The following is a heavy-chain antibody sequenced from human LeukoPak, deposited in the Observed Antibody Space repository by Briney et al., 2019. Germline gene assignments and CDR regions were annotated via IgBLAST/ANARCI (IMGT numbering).Heavy chain of an antibody. CDR1: GFTFSSYA. CDR2: TSYDGTNK. D-gene: IGHD5-18*01. V-gene: IGHV3-30*18. J-gene: IGHJ3*02. CDR3: AKDRAGYGDAFDI. Sequence: GGSLRLSCAASGFTFSSYAMSWVRQAPGKGLEWVAVTSYDGTNKYYADSVKGRFTISRDNSKNTLYLQMNSLRVEDTAVYYCAKDRAGYGDAFDIWGQGTMVTVSS.